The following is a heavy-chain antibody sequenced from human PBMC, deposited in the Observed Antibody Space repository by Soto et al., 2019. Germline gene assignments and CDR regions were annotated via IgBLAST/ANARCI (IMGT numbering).Heavy chain of an antibody. CDR1: GRCVDIYC. CDR3: AICGDPPYYYGMDV. V-gene: IGHV4-59*02. CDR2: IYYSGST. J-gene: IGHJ6*02. Sequence: KSAAALSLTFTVSGRCVDIYCSRWVGQPPGKGLEWIGYIYYSGSTNYNPSLKSRVTISVDTSKNQFSLKLSSVTAADTAVYYCAICGDPPYYYGMDVWGQGTTVTVSS. D-gene: IGHD4-17*01.